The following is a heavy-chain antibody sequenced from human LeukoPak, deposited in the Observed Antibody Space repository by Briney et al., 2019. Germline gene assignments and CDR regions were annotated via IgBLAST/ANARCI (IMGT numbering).Heavy chain of an antibody. Sequence: PSETLSLTCTVSGGSISSYYWSWIRQPPGKGLEWIGYIYYSGSTNYNPSLKSRVTISVDTSKNQFSLKLSSVTAADTAVYYCARGYGFAWFDPWGQGTLVTVSS. V-gene: IGHV4-59*01. CDR3: ARGYGFAWFDP. D-gene: IGHD5-18*01. CDR1: GGSISSYY. J-gene: IGHJ5*02. CDR2: IYYSGST.